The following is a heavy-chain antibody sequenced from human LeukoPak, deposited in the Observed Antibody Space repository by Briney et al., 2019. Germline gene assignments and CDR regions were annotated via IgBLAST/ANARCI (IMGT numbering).Heavy chain of an antibody. V-gene: IGHV4-39*01. CDR3: ARRGHITMVRGVILGWFDP. CDR1: GGSISSSSYY. D-gene: IGHD3-10*01. Sequence: ETLSLTCTVSGGSISSSSYYWGWIRQPPGKGLEWIGSIYYSGSTYYNPSLKSRVTISVDTSKNQFSLKLSSVSAADTAVYYRARRGHITMVRGVILGWFDPWGQGTLVTVSS. CDR2: IYYSGST. J-gene: IGHJ5*02.